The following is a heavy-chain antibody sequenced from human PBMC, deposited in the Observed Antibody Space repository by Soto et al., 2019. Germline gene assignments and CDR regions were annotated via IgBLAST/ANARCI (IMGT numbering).Heavy chain of an antibody. CDR1: GDTFSSYT. V-gene: IGHV1-69*01. CDR2: IIPIFGTA. Sequence: QVQLVQSGAEVKKPGSSVKVSCKASGDTFSSYTISWVRQAPGQGLEWMGGIIPIFGTANYPQKFQGRVTITADESTSTAYMELRSLGADDTAGYHCARGGGRYGDDLDYGGQGTLVTVSS. D-gene: IGHD4-17*01. J-gene: IGHJ4*02. CDR3: ARGGGRYGDDLDY.